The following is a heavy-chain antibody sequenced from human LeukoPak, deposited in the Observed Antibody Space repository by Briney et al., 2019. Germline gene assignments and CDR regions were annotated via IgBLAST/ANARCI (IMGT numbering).Heavy chain of an antibody. J-gene: IGHJ4*02. V-gene: IGHV3-33*01. Sequence: AGGSLRLSCAASGFTFSSYGMHWVRQAPGKGLEWVAVIWYDGSNKYYADSVKGRFTISRDNSKNTLYLQMNSLRAEDTAVYYCARDGDAYNFDFWGQGALVTVSS. CDR3: ARDGDAYNFDF. CDR2: IWYDGSNK. CDR1: GFTFSSYG. D-gene: IGHD5-24*01.